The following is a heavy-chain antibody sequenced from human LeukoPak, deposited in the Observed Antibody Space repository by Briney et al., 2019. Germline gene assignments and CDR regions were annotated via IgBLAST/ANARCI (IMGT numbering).Heavy chain of an antibody. CDR1: GYTFTSYG. D-gene: IGHD6-19*01. CDR3: ARDEQGIAVAGVDY. V-gene: IGHV1-18*01. J-gene: IGHJ4*02. Sequence: ASVTVSCKASGYTFTSYGISWVRQAPGQGLEWMGWISAYNGNTNYAQKLQGRVTMTTDTSTSTAYMELRSLRSDDTAVYYCARDEQGIAVAGVDYWGQGTLVTVSS. CDR2: ISAYNGNT.